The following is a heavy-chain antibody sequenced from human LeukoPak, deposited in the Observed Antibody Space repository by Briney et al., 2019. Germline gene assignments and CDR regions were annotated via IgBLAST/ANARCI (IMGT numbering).Heavy chain of an antibody. CDR2: ISGSGGST. V-gene: IGHV3-53*01. D-gene: IGHD3/OR15-3a*01. CDR3: ARADGTGGPYDY. CDR1: GFTVSSNY. J-gene: IGHJ4*02. Sequence: GGSLRLSCAASGFTVSSNYMSWVRQAPGKGLEWVSAISGSGGSTHYADSVKGRFTISRDNSKNTLFLQMNSLRAEDTAVYYCARADGTGGPYDYWGRGTLVTVSS.